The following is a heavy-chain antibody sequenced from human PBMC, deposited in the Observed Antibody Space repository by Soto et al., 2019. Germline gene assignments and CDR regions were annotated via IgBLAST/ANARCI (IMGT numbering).Heavy chain of an antibody. CDR1: NDSLSSHF. CDR2: INPGPNSA. Sequence: SVKVSCTASNDSLSSHFIHWVRQAPGEGLEWMGTINPGPNSASYSKEFQGRLTLTSDMPSRTVYMQLSNLRSDDTAVYYCAGASSRVSSVVAAYWGQGTLVTVSS. J-gene: IGHJ4*02. D-gene: IGHD2-15*01. V-gene: IGHV1-46*01. CDR3: AGASSRVSSVVAAY.